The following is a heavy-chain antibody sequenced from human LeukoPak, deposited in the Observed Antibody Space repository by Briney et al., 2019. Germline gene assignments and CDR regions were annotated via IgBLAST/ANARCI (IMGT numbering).Heavy chain of an antibody. J-gene: IGHJ3*02. V-gene: IGHV3-53*01. CDR1: GFTVRSND. CDR2: IYSGGTT. Sequence: GGSLRLSCVASGFTVRSNDMSWVRQAPGKGLEWVSVIYSGGTTYYADSVKGRFTISRDNSKNTLYLQTNSLRAEDTAVYYCARILGIRAFDIWGQGTMVTVSS. CDR3: ARILGIRAFDI. D-gene: IGHD7-27*01.